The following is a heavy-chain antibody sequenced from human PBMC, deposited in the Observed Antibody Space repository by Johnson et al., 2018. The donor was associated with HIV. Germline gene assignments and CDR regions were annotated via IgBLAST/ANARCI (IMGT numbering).Heavy chain of an antibody. CDR1: GFSFTNAW. Sequence: VQLVESGGGSVKPGESLKISCEASGFSFTNAWMNWVRQGPGKGLEWVSTISGSGDNTYYADSVKGRFTISRDNSKNTLYLQMNSLRAEDTALYYCAKDLFYDPHAFDIWGQGTMVTVSS. J-gene: IGHJ3*02. CDR2: ISGSGDNT. D-gene: IGHD2/OR15-2a*01. CDR3: AKDLFYDPHAFDI. V-gene: IGHV3-23*04.